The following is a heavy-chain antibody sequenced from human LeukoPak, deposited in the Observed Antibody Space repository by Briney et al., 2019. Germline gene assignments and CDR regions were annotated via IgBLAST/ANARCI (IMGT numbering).Heavy chain of an antibody. Sequence: GGSLRLSCVAPGFTFSNFAMNGVRQAPGKGREWVAFISYDGSIKSYAHSVKGRFAVSRDNSKNTLYLQMNSLRPEDTAFYYCAKSYDNGWYVCDYWGQGTLVTVSS. CDR1: GFTFSNFA. D-gene: IGHD6-19*01. CDR3: AKSYDNGWYVCDY. V-gene: IGHV3-30*09. CDR2: ISYDGSIK. J-gene: IGHJ4*02.